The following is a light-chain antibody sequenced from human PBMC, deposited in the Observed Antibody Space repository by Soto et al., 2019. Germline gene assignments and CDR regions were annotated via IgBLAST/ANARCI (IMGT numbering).Light chain of an antibody. Sequence: QSALTQPASVSGSPGQSITISCTGTSSDVGSYYLVSWFQQHPGKAPRLMIYEVNKRPSGVSNRSSGSKSGNTASLTISGLQAEDEAVYYCCSYAGITTFYVFGTGSKVTVL. V-gene: IGLV2-23*02. CDR3: CSYAGITTFYV. J-gene: IGLJ1*01. CDR1: SSDVGSYYL. CDR2: EVN.